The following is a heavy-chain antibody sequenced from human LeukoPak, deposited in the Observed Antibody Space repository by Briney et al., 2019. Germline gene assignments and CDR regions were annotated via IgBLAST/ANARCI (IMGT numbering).Heavy chain of an antibody. Sequence: SETLSLTCAVYGGSFSGYYWSWIRQPPGKGLEWIGEINHSGSTNYNPSLKSRVTISVDTSKNQFSLKLSSVTAADTAVYYCARHPRPYSRNWFDPWGQGTLVTVSS. D-gene: IGHD6-13*01. V-gene: IGHV4-34*01. CDR3: ARHPRPYSRNWFDP. CDR1: GGSFSGYY. CDR2: INHSGST. J-gene: IGHJ5*02.